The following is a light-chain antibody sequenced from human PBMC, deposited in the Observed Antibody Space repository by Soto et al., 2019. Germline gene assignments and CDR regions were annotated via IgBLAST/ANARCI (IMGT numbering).Light chain of an antibody. V-gene: IGKV1-39*01. CDR1: QSISSY. J-gene: IGKJ4*01. CDR3: QQSYSTPLT. Sequence: DIQMTQSPSSLSASVGDRVTITCRASQSISSYLNCYQQKPGKAPKLLIYAASSLQSGVPSRFSGSGSGTDFTITISSLQPEDFATYYCQQSYSTPLTFGGGTKVDIK. CDR2: AAS.